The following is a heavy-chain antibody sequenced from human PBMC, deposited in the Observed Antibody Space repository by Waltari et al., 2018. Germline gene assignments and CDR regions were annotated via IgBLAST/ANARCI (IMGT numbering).Heavy chain of an antibody. V-gene: IGHV4-4*02. CDR3: ARDTRSGYYGGVDY. CDR1: GGSISSSNW. D-gene: IGHD3-22*01. J-gene: IGHJ4*02. CDR2: IYHSGGT. Sequence: QVQLQESGPGLVKPSGTLSLTCAVSGGSISSSNWWSWVRQPPGKGLEWIGEIYHSGGTNYTPALTSRVTISVDKSKNQFSLKLSSVTAADTAMYYCARDTRSGYYGGVDYWGQGTLVTVAS.